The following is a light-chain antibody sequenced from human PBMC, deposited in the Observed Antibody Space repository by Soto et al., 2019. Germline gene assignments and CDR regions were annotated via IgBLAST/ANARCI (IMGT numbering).Light chain of an antibody. CDR2: EVT. J-gene: IGLJ1*01. Sequence: SVLTQPAPVSGSPGQSITVSCTGNSGDIGYVNYVSWYQQHPGKAPKLLIYEVTNRPPGVSDRFSGSKSGNTASLTISGLQAEDEADYYCSSYIPTGVPYVFAIGTKVTV. V-gene: IGLV2-14*01. CDR1: SGDIGYVNY. CDR3: SSYIPTGVPYV.